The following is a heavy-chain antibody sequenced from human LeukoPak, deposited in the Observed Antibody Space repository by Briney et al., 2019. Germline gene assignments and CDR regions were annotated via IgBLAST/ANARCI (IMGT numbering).Heavy chain of an antibody. CDR3: ARSGSCRGYFDY. CDR2: INPSGDNT. J-gene: IGHJ4*02. D-gene: IGHD1-26*01. CDR1: GYTFTNYY. V-gene: IGHV1-46*01. Sequence: ASVKVSCKASGYTFTNYYMHWVRQAPGHGLEWMGIINPSGDNTSYAQKFQGRVTMTRDTSTSTVYMDLSSLRSEDTAVYYCARSGSCRGYFDYWGQGTLVTVSS.